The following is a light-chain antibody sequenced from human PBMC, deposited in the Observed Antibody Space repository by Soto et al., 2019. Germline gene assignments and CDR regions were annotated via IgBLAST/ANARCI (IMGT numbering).Light chain of an antibody. J-gene: IGLJ3*02. Sequence: QPVLTQPPSVSGAPGQRVTISCTVSSSNIGAGYDVHWYQQLPGPAPKLLIYGNSNRPSGVPDRFSGSKSGTSASLAITGLQAEDEADYYCQSYDSSLGGSVFGGGTKLTVL. CDR3: QSYDSSLGGSV. CDR2: GNS. V-gene: IGLV1-40*01. CDR1: SSNIGAGYD.